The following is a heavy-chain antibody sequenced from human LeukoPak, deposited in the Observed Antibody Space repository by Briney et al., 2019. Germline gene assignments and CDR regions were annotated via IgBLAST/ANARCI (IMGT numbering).Heavy chain of an antibody. D-gene: IGHD6-13*01. J-gene: IGHJ4*02. CDR2: IYYSGST. CDR3: ARQRVAAAGTLDY. Sequence: PSETLSLTCTVSGGSISGYYWSWIRQPPGKGLEWIGYIYYSGSTNYIPSLKSRVTISVDTSKNQFSLKLSSLTAADTAVYYCARQRVAAAGTLDYWGQGTLVTVSS. CDR1: GGSISGYY. V-gene: IGHV4-59*08.